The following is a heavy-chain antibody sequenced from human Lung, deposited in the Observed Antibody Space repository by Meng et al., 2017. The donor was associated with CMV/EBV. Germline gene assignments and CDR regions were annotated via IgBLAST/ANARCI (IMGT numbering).Heavy chain of an antibody. V-gene: IGHV1-2*02. CDR1: GYTFTDFY. J-gene: IGHJ4*02. Sequence: SVXVSXXASGYTFTDFYIHWVRLAPGQGLEWMGRINPYTGDTHFAQTFQGRVTMTRDTSIPTDHMELTSLKSDDTAIYYCARDPSASVWSGYHEYWGQGALVTVSS. D-gene: IGHD3-3*01. CDR3: ARDPSASVWSGYHEY. CDR2: INPYTGDT.